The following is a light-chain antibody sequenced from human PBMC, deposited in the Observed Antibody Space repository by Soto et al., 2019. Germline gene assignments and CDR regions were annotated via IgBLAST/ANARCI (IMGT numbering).Light chain of an antibody. Sequence: DIRLTQYPSTLSPSVGDRVTITCRASQSISSWLAWYQQKPGKAPKLLIYKASSLESGVPARFSGSGSGTEFTLTISSLQPDDFATYYCQQYNSYPWTFGQGTKVDIK. V-gene: IGKV1-5*03. CDR3: QQYNSYPWT. CDR2: KAS. J-gene: IGKJ1*01. CDR1: QSISSW.